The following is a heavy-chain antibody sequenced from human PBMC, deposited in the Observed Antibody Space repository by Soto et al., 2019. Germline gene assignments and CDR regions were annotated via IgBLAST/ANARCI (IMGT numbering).Heavy chain of an antibody. V-gene: IGHV1-69*02. CDR3: ARRRYCGADCYSQYYYGMDI. D-gene: IGHD2-21*02. CDR2: VIPVLGVT. Sequence: QVQLVQSGAELKKPGSSVKVSCRSGGDTFSSYTVSWVRQAPGQGLEWMGRVIPVLGVTNYARKFQGRVSITAEKSASTACLELRSLTSGDSGVYYCARRRYCGADCYSQYYYGMDIWGQGTTVTVSS. J-gene: IGHJ6*02. CDR1: GDTFSSYT.